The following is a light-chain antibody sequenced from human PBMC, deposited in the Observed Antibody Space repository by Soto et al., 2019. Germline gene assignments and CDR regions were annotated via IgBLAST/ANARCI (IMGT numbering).Light chain of an antibody. V-gene: IGLV1-47*01. Sequence: QSVLTQPPSASGTPGQRVTISCSGSSSNIGSNYVYWYQQLPGTAPKLLIYRNNQRPSGVPDRFSGSKYGTSASLAISGLRSEDESDSYCAAWDDSLSGKVFGGGTKLTVL. J-gene: IGLJ2*01. CDR2: RNN. CDR1: SSNIGSNY. CDR3: AAWDDSLSGKV.